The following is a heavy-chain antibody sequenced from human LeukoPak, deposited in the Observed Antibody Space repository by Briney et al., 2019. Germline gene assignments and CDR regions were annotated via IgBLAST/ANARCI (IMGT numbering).Heavy chain of an antibody. CDR1: GFTFSNYA. J-gene: IGHJ4*02. D-gene: IGHD6-13*01. CDR3: VKGGPYSNSWGGKYDH. CDR2: MSYDGSHE. V-gene: IGHV3-30*04. Sequence: GGSLRLSCVVSGFTFSNYAMHWVRQAPGQAPGKGLEWVAVMSYDGSHEYYADSVKGRFTISRDNPKNTLYLQMNSLRAEDTAIYYCVKGGPYSNSWGGKYDHRGQGTLVTVSS.